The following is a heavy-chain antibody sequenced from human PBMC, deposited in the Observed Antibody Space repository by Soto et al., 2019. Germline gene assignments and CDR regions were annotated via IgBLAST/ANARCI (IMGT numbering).Heavy chain of an antibody. V-gene: IGHV4-39*07. CDR2: IYYRGST. CDR3: ARGLISGSHYSGGWYYSDS. CDR1: GGSISSSTYY. J-gene: IGHJ4*02. D-gene: IGHD1-26*01. Sequence: SETLSLTCTVSGGSISSSTYYWGWIRQPPGKGLEWIGSIYYRGSTYYNPSLKSRVTISVHTSSSQFSLKLSSVTAADTAVYYCARGLISGSHYSGGWYYSDSWGQGTQVTVS.